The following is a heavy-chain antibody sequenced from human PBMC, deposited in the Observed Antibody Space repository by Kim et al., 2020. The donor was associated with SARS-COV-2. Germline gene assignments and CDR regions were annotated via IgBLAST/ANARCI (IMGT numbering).Heavy chain of an antibody. D-gene: IGHD2-2*02. V-gene: IGHV4-34*01. CDR3: ARGRAGVVPAPILGIGPPYDFCTTAP. J-gene: IGHJ6*02. CDR2: IHQSGST. Sequence: SETLSLTCAVYGGSFSGHYWSWIRQPPGKGLEWIGEIHQSGSTNYNPSLKSRVTISIDTSKNQFSLKLSSVTAADTGFYYCARGRAGVVPAPILGIGPPYDFCTTAPWSQGTAVPFSS. CDR1: GGSFSGHY.